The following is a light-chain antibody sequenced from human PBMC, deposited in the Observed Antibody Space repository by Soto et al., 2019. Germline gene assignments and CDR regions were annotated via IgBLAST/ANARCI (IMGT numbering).Light chain of an antibody. V-gene: IGKV3-15*01. CDR3: QQYGNSPRVT. CDR2: GAS. CDR1: RSVSRD. J-gene: IGKJ4*01. Sequence: ETVLTQSPATLSVSPGARATLSCRASRSVSRDLAWYQQKPGQVPRLLIYGASTRASGLPARFSGSGSGTEFTLTISRLEPEDFAMYHCQQYGNSPRVTFGGGTKVDIK.